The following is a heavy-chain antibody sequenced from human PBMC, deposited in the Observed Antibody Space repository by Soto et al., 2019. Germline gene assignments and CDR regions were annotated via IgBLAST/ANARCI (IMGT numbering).Heavy chain of an antibody. V-gene: IGHV1-69*02. CDR1: GGTFSSYT. D-gene: IGHD6-19*01. CDR3: ARYGGTQWLDAFDI. CDR2: IIPILGIA. Sequence: QVQLVQSGAEVKKPGSSVKVSCKASGGTFSSYTISWVRQAPGQGLEWMGRIIPILGIANYAQKFQGRVTITADKSTSRAYMELSSLRSEDRAVYYCARYGGTQWLDAFDIWCQGTMVTVSS. J-gene: IGHJ3*02.